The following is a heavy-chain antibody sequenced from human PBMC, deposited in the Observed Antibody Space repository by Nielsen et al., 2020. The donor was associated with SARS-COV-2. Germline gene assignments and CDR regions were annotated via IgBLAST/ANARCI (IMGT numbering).Heavy chain of an antibody. D-gene: IGHD6-6*01. CDR1: GFTFSSYW. V-gene: IGHV3-74*01. J-gene: IGHJ4*02. CDR3: ARFPEEYSSSSGTDY. Sequence: GESLKISCAASGFTFSSYWMHWVRQAPGKGLVWVSSINTDGISSKYADSVKGRFTISRDNARNTLYLHMNSLGAEDTAVYFCARFPEEYSSSSGTDYWGQGTLVTVSS. CDR2: INTDGISS.